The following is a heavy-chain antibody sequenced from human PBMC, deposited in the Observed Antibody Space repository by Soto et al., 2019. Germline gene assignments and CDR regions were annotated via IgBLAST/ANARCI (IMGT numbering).Heavy chain of an antibody. D-gene: IGHD5-12*01. CDR3: ASPIVARPYYYYGMDV. CDR1: GGTFSSYA. J-gene: IGHJ6*02. Sequence: XSVKVSCKASGGTFSSYAISWVRQAPVQGLEWMGGIIPIFGTANYAQKFQGRVTITADESTSTAYMELSSLRSEDTAVYYCASPIVARPYYYYGMDVWGQGTTVTVSS. CDR2: IIPIFGTA. V-gene: IGHV1-69*01.